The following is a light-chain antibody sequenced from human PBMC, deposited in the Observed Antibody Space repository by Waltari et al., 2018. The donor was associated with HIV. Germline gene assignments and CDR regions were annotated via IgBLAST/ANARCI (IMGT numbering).Light chain of an antibody. CDR2: EAT. CDR1: TTDLVENY. V-gene: IGLV2-14*01. Sequence: QSALTQPASVSGSPGQSIIISCSRSTTDLVENYFCWYQQHPGKAPKLLIDEATKRPSGISDRFSGSKSDGTASLTISGLRSEDEAQYFCGSWSSKGTPWVFGGGTKVTVL. CDR3: GSWSSKGTPWV. J-gene: IGLJ3*02.